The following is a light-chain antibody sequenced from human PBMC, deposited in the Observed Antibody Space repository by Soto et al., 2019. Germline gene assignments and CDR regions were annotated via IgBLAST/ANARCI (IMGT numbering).Light chain of an antibody. CDR1: SSDVGGYNY. J-gene: IGLJ1*01. Sequence: QSVLTQPPSASGSPGQSVTISCTGTSSDVGGYNYVSWYQQHPGKAPKLMIYEVSKRPSGVPDRFSGSKSGNTASLTVSGLQAEDEADYYCSSYAGSNNRVFGTGTKLTDL. CDR3: SSYAGSNNRV. CDR2: EVS. V-gene: IGLV2-8*01.